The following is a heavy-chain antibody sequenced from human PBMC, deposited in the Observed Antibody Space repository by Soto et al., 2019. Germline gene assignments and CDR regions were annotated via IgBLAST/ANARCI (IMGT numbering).Heavy chain of an antibody. CDR2: IYYSGST. CDR1: GGSISSYY. CDR3: AHAFDI. J-gene: IGHJ3*02. V-gene: IGHV4-59*08. Sequence: QVQLQESGPGLVKPSETLSLICTVSGGSISSYYWSWIRQPPGKGLEWIGYIYYSGSTNYNPSLKSRVTISVDTSKNQFSLKLSSVTAADTAVYYCAHAFDIWGQGTMVTVSS.